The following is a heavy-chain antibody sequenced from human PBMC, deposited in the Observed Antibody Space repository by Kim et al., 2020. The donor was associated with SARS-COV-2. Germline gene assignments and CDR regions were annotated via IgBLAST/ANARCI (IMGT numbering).Heavy chain of an antibody. Sequence: SVKVSCKASGGTFSSYAISWVRQAPGQGLEWMGRIIPILGIANYAQKFQGRVTITADKSTSTAYMELSSLRSEDTAVYYCARGPTRSCSSTSCYGDFWFDPWGQGTLVTVSS. D-gene: IGHD2-2*01. J-gene: IGHJ5*02. CDR1: GGTFSSYA. V-gene: IGHV1-69*04. CDR2: IIPILGIA. CDR3: ARGPTRSCSSTSCYGDFWFDP.